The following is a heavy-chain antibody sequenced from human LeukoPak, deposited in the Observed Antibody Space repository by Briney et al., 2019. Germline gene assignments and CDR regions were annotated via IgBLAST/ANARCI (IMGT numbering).Heavy chain of an antibody. CDR3: AKDDPMCSGGSCYVDY. V-gene: IGHV3-23*01. D-gene: IGHD2-15*01. J-gene: IGHJ4*02. Sequence: GGSLRLSCAASGFTFSSYAMSWVRQAPGKGLEWVSAISGSGGSTYYADSVKGRITISRDNSKNTLYLQMNSLRAEDTAVYYCAKDDPMCSGGSCYVDYWGQGTLVTVSS. CDR2: ISGSGGST. CDR1: GFTFSSYA.